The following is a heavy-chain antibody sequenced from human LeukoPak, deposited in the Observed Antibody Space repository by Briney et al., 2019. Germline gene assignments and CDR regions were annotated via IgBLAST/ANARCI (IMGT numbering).Heavy chain of an antibody. V-gene: IGHV3-30*02. D-gene: IGHD3-10*01. CDR1: GFTFSSYG. Sequence: GGSLRLSRAASGFTFSSYGMHWVRQAPGKGLEWVAFIRYDGSNKYYADSVKGRFTISRDNSKNTLYLQMNSLRAEDTAVYYCAKAYYYGSGPGWFDPWGQGTLVTVPS. CDR2: IRYDGSNK. CDR3: AKAYYYGSGPGWFDP. J-gene: IGHJ5*02.